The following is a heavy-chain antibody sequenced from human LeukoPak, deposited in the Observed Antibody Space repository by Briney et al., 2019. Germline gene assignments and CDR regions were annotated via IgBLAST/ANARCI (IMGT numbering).Heavy chain of an antibody. J-gene: IGHJ4*02. Sequence: GGSLRLSCATSGFIFSAHAMHWVRQAPGKGLVWVSRINSDGSSTSYADSVKGRFTISRDNAKNTLSLQMNSLRAEDTAVYYCARDYDFWSGFFDYWGQGTLVTVSS. V-gene: IGHV3-74*01. CDR1: GFIFSAHA. D-gene: IGHD3-3*01. CDR2: INSDGSST. CDR3: ARDYDFWSGFFDY.